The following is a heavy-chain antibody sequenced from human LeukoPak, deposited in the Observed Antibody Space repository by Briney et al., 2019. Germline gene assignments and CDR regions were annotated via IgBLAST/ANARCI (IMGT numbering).Heavy chain of an antibody. Sequence: ASVKVSCKTSGYTFTNYGINWVRQAPGQGLEWMAWISTYTGTTNYAPEFQGRVTLTTDTSTSTAYMELRSLRSDDTAVYYCARGYSSSPLYYYYYMDVWGKGTTVTVSS. CDR3: ARGYSSSPLYYYYYMDV. CDR2: ISTYTGTT. J-gene: IGHJ6*03. V-gene: IGHV1-18*01. CDR1: GYTFTNYG. D-gene: IGHD6-6*01.